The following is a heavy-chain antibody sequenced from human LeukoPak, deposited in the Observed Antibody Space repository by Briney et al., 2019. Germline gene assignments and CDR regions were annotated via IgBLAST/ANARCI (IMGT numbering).Heavy chain of an antibody. J-gene: IGHJ4*02. V-gene: IGHV3-48*03. CDR1: GFTFSSYE. CDR2: ISSSGSTI. CDR3: AKPAKTDYTDY. Sequence: GGSLRLSCAASGFTFSSYEMNWVRQAPGKGLEWVSYISSSGSTIYYADSVKGRFTISRDNAKNSLYLQMNSLRAEDTALYYCAKPAKTDYTDYWGQGTLVTVSS. D-gene: IGHD1-14*01.